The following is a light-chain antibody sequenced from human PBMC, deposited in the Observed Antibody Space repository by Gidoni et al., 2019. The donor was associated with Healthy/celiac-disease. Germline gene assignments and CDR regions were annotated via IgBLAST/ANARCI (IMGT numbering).Light chain of an antibody. Sequence: SYELTQPPSVSVSPGQTASITCSGDKLGDKYACWYQQKPGQSPVLVIYHDSNRPSGIPGRFSGSNSGNTATLTIRGTQAMDEADYYCQAWDSSTFWVFGGGTKLTVL. CDR2: HDS. CDR3: QAWDSSTFWV. J-gene: IGLJ3*02. V-gene: IGLV3-1*01. CDR1: KLGDKY.